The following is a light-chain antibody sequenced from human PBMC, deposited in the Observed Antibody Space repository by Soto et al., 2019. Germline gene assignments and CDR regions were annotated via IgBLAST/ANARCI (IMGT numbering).Light chain of an antibody. CDR3: LHDHNYPWT. V-gene: IGKV1-6*01. CDR1: QVIRND. J-gene: IGKJ1*01. Sequence: AIQMTQSPSSLSASVGDRVTLTCRASQVIRNDLGWYQQKPGKAPKLLIYGAFNLQSGVPSRFIGSGSGTDFTLTITSLHPEDFATYYCLHDHNYPWTFGQGTKVDIK. CDR2: GAF.